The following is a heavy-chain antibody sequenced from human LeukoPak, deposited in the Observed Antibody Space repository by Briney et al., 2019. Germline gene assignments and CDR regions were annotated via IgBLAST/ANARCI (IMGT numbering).Heavy chain of an antibody. CDR1: GFTFSSYG. Sequence: GGSLRLSCAACGFTFSSYGMHWVRQAPGKGLEWVAVISYDGSNKYYADSVKGRFTISRDNSKNTLYLQMNSLRAEDTAVYYCAKRYYDFWSGSRTGYYGMDVWGQGTTVTVSS. CDR3: AKRYYDFWSGSRTGYYGMDV. CDR2: ISYDGSNK. V-gene: IGHV3-30*18. J-gene: IGHJ6*02. D-gene: IGHD3-3*01.